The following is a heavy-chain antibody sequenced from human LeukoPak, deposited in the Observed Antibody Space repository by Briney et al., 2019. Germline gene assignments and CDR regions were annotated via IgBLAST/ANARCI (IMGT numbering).Heavy chain of an antibody. CDR1: GDSVSSNSAA. Sequence: SQTLSLTCAISGDSVSSNSAAWNWIRQSPSRGLEWLGRTYYRTKWYDDYAVSVKSRMTINADTSKNQFSLRLNSVTPEDTAVYYCARGGSGTTVSLFAYWGQETLVTVSS. J-gene: IGHJ4*02. D-gene: IGHD1-1*01. V-gene: IGHV6-1*01. CDR3: ARGGSGTTVSLFAY. CDR2: TYYRTKWYD.